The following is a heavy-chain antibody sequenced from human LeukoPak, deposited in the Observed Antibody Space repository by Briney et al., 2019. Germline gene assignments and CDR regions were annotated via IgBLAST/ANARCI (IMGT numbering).Heavy chain of an antibody. V-gene: IGHV3-23*01. CDR2: ISGGGDGA. D-gene: IGHD1-1*01. CDR1: GFTFSDYA. J-gene: IGHJ5*02. Sequence: GGSLRLSCAASGFTFSDYAMRWVRQAPGKGLEWLSEISGGGDGAYHADSVKGRFTISRDNSKNTLYLQMNSLRAEDTAVYYCAKDSGTTRGGFDPWGQGTLVTVSS. CDR3: AKDSGTTRGGFDP.